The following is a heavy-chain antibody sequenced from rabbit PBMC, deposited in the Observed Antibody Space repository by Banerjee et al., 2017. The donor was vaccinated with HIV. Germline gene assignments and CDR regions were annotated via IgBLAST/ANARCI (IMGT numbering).Heavy chain of an antibody. CDR1: GFSFSRNYH. D-gene: IGHD8-1*01. CDR2: IYVGSGGSD. CDR3: ARDLGVGSSYYRDALDP. J-gene: IGHJ2*01. Sequence: QSLEESGGDLVKPGASLTLTCTASGFSFSRNYHMCWVRQAPGKGLEWIACIYVGSGGSDYYADWAKGRFTISKTSSTMVTLQMTSLTAADTATYFCARDLGVGSSYYRDALDPWGPGTLVT. V-gene: IGHV1S40*01.